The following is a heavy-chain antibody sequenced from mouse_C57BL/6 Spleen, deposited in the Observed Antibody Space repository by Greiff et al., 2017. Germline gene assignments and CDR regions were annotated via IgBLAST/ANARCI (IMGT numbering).Heavy chain of an antibody. CDR1: GYSFTDYN. V-gene: IGHV1-39*01. D-gene: IGHD2-4*01. CDR2: INPNYGTT. CDR3: ARGGVYYDYDNGYFDV. J-gene: IGHJ1*03. Sequence: VKLQQSGPELVKPGASVKISCKASGYSFTDYNMNWVKQSNGKSLEWIGVINPNYGTTSYNQKFKGKATLTVDQSSSTAYMQLNSLTSEDSAVYYCARGGVYYDYDNGYFDVWGTGTTVTVSS.